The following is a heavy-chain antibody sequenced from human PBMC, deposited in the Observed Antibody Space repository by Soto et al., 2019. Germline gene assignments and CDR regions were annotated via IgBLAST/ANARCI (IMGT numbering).Heavy chain of an antibody. J-gene: IGHJ4*02. Sequence: SETLSLTCAVYGGSFSGYYWSWICQPPGKGLEWIGEINHSGSTNYNPSLKSRVTISVDTSKNQFSLKLSSVTAADTAVYYCARVTLITMVRGAHNRYFDYWGQGTLVTVSS. D-gene: IGHD3-10*01. CDR1: GGSFSGYY. V-gene: IGHV4-34*01. CDR3: ARVTLITMVRGAHNRYFDY. CDR2: INHSGST.